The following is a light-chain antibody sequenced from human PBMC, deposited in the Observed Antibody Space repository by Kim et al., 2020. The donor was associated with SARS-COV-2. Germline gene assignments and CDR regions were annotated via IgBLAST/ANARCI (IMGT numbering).Light chain of an antibody. J-gene: IGKJ5*01. V-gene: IGKV3-11*01. Sequence: DIVLTQSPATLSLSPGERANLSCRASQSVSNYLIWYQQKPGQPPRLLMYDASNRVTGIPDRFSGIGSGTDFTLTISSLEPEDFAVYYCQQRNNWPPTFGQGTRVEIK. CDR2: DAS. CDR3: QQRNNWPPT. CDR1: QSVSNY.